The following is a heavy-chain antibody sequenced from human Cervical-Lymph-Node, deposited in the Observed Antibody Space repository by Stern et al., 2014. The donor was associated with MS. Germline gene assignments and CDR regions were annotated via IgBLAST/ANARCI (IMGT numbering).Heavy chain of an antibody. CDR1: GDSITSGGHY. Sequence: QMQLVQSGPGLVKPSQTLSLTCTVSGDSITSGGHYWSWIRQHPGKGLEWIGYIYNSVAAFYNPSLKGRVTISLDTSKSQFSLQLSSVTAADTAIYYCASRWSGTYYGQNWFDPWGQGILVTVST. V-gene: IGHV4-31*03. CDR2: IYNSVAA. CDR3: ASRWSGTYYGQNWFDP. J-gene: IGHJ5*02. D-gene: IGHD1-26*01.